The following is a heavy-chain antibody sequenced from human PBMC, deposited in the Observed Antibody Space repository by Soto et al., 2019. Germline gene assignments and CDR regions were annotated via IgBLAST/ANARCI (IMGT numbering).Heavy chain of an antibody. CDR2: ISYDGSDK. CDR3: AIIHSGSFGFDV. CDR1: GLTFNIYD. J-gene: IGHJ3*01. Sequence: LRLSCAASGLTFNIYDIYWVRQAPGKGLEWVALISYDGSDKYYADSVKGRFTISRDNSKDTLYLQMDRLRPEDTAVYHCAIIHSGSFGFDVWGQGTAVTVSS. D-gene: IGHD1-26*01. V-gene: IGHV3-30*03.